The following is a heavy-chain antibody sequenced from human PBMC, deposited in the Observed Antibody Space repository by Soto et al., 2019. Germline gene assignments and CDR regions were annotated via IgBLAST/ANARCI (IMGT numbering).Heavy chain of an antibody. D-gene: IGHD1-1*01. V-gene: IGHV4-34*01. CDR2: ISESGST. Sequence: QVQLQQWGAGLVKPSETLSLSCAVYGQSFSDHSWAWIRQPPGKGLEWIGEISESGSTYYNPSLKSRVTISTDTSKNQFSLKLNSVTAADTAAYFCARGSGIVALPGELEDVNYDFWGQGTLVNVSS. CDR1: GQSFSDHS. CDR3: ARGSGIVALPGELEDVNYDF. J-gene: IGHJ4*02.